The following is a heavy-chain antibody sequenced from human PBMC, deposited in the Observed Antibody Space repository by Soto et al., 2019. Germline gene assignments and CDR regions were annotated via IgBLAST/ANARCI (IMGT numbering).Heavy chain of an antibody. CDR2: ISYDGSNK. J-gene: IGHJ1*01. CDR3: ARRHYDYIWGSYHFQH. V-gene: IGHV3-30*03. Sequence: GGSLRLSCAASGFTFSSYGMHWVRQAPGKGLEWVAVISYDGSNKYYADSVKGRFTISRDNSKNTLYLQMNSLRAEDTVVYYCARRHYDYIWGSYHFQHWGQGTLVTVSS. CDR1: GFTFSSYG. D-gene: IGHD3-16*02.